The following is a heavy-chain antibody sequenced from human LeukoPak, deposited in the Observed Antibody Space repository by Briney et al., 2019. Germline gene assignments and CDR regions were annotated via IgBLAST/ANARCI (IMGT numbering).Heavy chain of an antibody. CDR3: AREPSSGWSDY. CDR2: IYTSGST. CDR1: GGPISSYY. Sequence: SETLSLTCTVSGGPISSYYWSWIRQPAGKGLEWIGRIYTSGSTNYNPSLKSRVTMSVDTSKNQFSLKLSSMTAADTAVYYCAREPSSGWSDYWGQGTLVTVSS. J-gene: IGHJ4*02. D-gene: IGHD6-19*01. V-gene: IGHV4-4*07.